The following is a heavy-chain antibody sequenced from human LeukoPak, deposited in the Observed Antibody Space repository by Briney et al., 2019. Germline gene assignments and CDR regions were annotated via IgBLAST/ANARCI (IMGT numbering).Heavy chain of an antibody. Sequence: GGSLRLSCAASGFTFSSYAMHWVRQAPGKGLEWVAVISYDGSNKYYADSVKGRFTISRDNSKNTLYLQMNSLRAEDTAVYYCARPPNVLLWFGEWYYFDYWGQGTLVTVSS. CDR2: ISYDGSNK. CDR1: GFTFSSYA. V-gene: IGHV3-30-3*01. CDR3: ARPPNVLLWFGEWYYFDY. J-gene: IGHJ4*02. D-gene: IGHD3-10*01.